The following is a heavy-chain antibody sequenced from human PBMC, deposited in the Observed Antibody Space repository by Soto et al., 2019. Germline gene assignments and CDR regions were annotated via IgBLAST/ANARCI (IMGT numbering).Heavy chain of an antibody. CDR3: AREDPADYYYYGMDV. CDR1: GGSISTYL. V-gene: IGHV4-59*01. CDR2: VHYSGTT. J-gene: IGHJ6*02. Sequence: QVPLQESGPGLMKPSETLSLTCTVSGGSISTYLWTWIRQSPGKGLEWIGNVHYSGTTNYSPSLKSRVTISVDTSKNQFSLKLSSVTAADTALYYCAREDPADYYYYGMDVWGQGTTVTVSS.